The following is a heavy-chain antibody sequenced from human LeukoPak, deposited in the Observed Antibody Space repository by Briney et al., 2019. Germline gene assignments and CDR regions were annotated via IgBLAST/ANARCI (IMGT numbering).Heavy chain of an antibody. J-gene: IGHJ1*01. CDR1: GFTFSDYY. CDR3: ARGRDYDFWSGYSPTLEYFQH. CDR2: ISSSGSTI. Sequence: GGSLRLSCAASGFTFSDYYMSWIRQAPGKGLEWVSYISSSGSTIYYADSVKGRFTISRDNAKNSLYLQMNSLRAEDTAVYYCARGRDYDFWSGYSPTLEYFQHWGQGTLVTVSS. V-gene: IGHV3-11*04. D-gene: IGHD3-3*01.